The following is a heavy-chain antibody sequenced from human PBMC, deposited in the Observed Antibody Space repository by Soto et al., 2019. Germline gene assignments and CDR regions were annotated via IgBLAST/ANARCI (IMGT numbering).Heavy chain of an antibody. CDR2: IDPTDSYT. V-gene: IGHV5-10-1*01. D-gene: IGHD6-13*01. J-gene: IGHJ5*02. Sequence: VESLKISCKGSGYSFTTYWITWVRQIPGKGLEWMGRIDPTDSYTNYSPSFQGHVTISADKSISTAYPQWSSLKASDTAIYFCALNVAAAGSGCEPWGQGNMVSVSS. CDR3: ALNVAAAGSGCEP. CDR1: GYSFTTYW.